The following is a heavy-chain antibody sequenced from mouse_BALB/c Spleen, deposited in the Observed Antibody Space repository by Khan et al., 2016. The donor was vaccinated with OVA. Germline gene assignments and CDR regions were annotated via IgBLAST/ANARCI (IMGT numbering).Heavy chain of an antibody. CDR3: ARWFTY. V-gene: IGHV3-2*02. J-gene: IGHJ3*01. Sequence: EVQLQESGPGLVKPSQSLSLTCTVTGYSITSYYACNWIRQFPGNKLEWMGYINYSGGASYLPSLTSRISITVDTSKTQFFLQLNSVTTEDSATYNFARWFTYWGQGTLVTVS. CDR2: INYSGGA. CDR1: GYSITSYYA.